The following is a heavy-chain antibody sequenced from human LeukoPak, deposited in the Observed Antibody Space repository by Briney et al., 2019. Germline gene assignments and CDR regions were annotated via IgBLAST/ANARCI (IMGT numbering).Heavy chain of an antibody. CDR1: GDSINDDDYY. CDR3: ARRSYSASFDP. Sequence: SEALSLTCTVSGDSINDDDYYWGWIRQPPGKGLEHIGSVSYGGSTYYSPSLKSRVNIYIDISKNQFSLKLRSVTAADTAVYYCARRSYSASFDPWGQGSLVTVSS. D-gene: IGHD2-21*01. V-gene: IGHV4-39*01. CDR2: VSYGGST. J-gene: IGHJ5*02.